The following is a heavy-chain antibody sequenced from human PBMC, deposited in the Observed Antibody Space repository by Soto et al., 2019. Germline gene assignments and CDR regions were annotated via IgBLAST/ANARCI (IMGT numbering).Heavy chain of an antibody. Sequence: PGGSLRLSCAASGFTFSSYSMNWVRQAPGKGLEWVSSISSSSSCIYYADSVKGRFTISRDNAKNSLYLQMNSLRAEDTAVYYCARRKGVLRYFDWLFPLDYWGQGTLVTVSS. CDR3: ARRKGVLRYFDWLFPLDY. J-gene: IGHJ4*02. CDR1: GFTFSSYS. V-gene: IGHV3-21*01. D-gene: IGHD3-9*01. CDR2: ISSSSSCI.